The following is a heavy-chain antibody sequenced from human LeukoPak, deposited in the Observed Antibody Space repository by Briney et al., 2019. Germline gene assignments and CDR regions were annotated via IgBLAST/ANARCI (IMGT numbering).Heavy chain of an antibody. Sequence: SSETLSLTCTVSGGSITNSYWNWIRQSPGKGLEWIGYINYSGSTNYNPSLKSRVTISVDTSKNQFSLKLRSVTAADTAVYFCARDPLSTNDFDIWGQGTMVTVSS. CDR3: ARDPLSTNDFDI. CDR2: INYSGST. J-gene: IGHJ3*02. D-gene: IGHD1-1*01. CDR1: GGSITNSY. V-gene: IGHV4-59*01.